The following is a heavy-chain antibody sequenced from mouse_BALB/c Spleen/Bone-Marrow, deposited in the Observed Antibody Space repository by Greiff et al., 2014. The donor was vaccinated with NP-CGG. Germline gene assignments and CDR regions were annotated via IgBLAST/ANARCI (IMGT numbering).Heavy chain of an antibody. Sequence: QVQLQQPGAEVVKPGASVRLSCKTSGYTFTNYWMHWVKQRPGQGLEWIGDINPSNGRATYSEKFKSKATLTVDTSSSTAYMQLSSLTSEDSAAYYCARYYNYYFDVWGAGTTVTVPS. D-gene: IGHD1-1*01. CDR1: GYTFTNYW. CDR3: ARYYNYYFDV. J-gene: IGHJ1*01. CDR2: INPSNGRA. V-gene: IGHV1S81*02.